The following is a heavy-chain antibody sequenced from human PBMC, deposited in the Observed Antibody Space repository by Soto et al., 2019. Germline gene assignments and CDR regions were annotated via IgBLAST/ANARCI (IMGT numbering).Heavy chain of an antibody. CDR3: ARDWDHCGGDCYSSSNYYYYGMDV. D-gene: IGHD2-21*02. Sequence: GGSLRLSCAASGFTFSSYSMNWVRQAPGKGLEWVSSISSSSSYIYYADSVKGRFTISRDNAKNSLYLQMNSLRAEDTAVYYCARDWDHCGGDCYSSSNYYYYGMDVWGQGTMVTVSS. CDR1: GFTFSSYS. V-gene: IGHV3-21*01. J-gene: IGHJ6*02. CDR2: ISSSSSYI.